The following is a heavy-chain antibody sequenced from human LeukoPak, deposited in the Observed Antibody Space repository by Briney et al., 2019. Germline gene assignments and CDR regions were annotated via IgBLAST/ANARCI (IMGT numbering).Heavy chain of an antibody. CDR1: GFTFSSYS. J-gene: IGHJ4*02. Sequence: GGSLRLSCAASGFTFSSYSMNWVCQAPGKGLEWVSSISSSSSYIYYADSVKGRFTISRDNAKNSLYLQMNSLRAEDTAVYYCARIQNYYDSSGYSDYWGQGTLVTVSS. CDR2: ISSSSSYI. CDR3: ARIQNYYDSSGYSDY. V-gene: IGHV3-21*01. D-gene: IGHD3-22*01.